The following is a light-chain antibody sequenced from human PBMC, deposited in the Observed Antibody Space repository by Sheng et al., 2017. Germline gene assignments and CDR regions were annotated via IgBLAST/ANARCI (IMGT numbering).Light chain of an antibody. Sequence: DFVMTQSPDSLAVSLGERATINCKSSQTLLYSANNKNYLAWYQQKPGQPPRLLIYWASTRESGVSDRFSGSGSGTDFTLTISSLQAEDVAVYYCQHHPFFGQGTKVEI. CDR2: WAS. V-gene: IGKV4-1*01. CDR3: QHHPF. J-gene: IGKJ2*01. CDR1: QTLLYSANNKNY.